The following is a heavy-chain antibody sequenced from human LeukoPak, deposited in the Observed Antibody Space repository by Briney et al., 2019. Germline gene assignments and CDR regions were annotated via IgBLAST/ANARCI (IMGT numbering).Heavy chain of an antibody. Sequence: GVLRLSCAASGFTFSSYAMSWVRQAPGKGLEWVSAISGSGGSTYYADSVKGRFTISRDNARNILYLQMNSLRAEDTAVYYCAKNKGAGSGSYYYYLDYWGQGTQVTVSS. D-gene: IGHD1-26*01. V-gene: IGHV3-23*01. CDR2: ISGSGGST. J-gene: IGHJ4*02. CDR1: GFTFSSYA. CDR3: AKNKGAGSGSYYYYLDY.